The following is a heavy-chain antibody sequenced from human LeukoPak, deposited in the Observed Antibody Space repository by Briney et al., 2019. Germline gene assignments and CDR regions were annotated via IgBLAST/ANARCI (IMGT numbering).Heavy chain of an antibody. CDR3: ARSDYDILTGYYSAYGMDV. V-gene: IGHV3-33*01. CDR1: GFTFSSYG. D-gene: IGHD3-9*01. J-gene: IGHJ6*04. Sequence: GRPLRLSCAASGFTFSSYGMHWVRQAPGKGLEWVAVIWYDGSNKYYADSVKGRFTISRDNSKNTLYLQMNSLRAEDTAVYYCARSDYDILTGYYSAYGMDVWGKGTTVTVSS. CDR2: IWYDGSNK.